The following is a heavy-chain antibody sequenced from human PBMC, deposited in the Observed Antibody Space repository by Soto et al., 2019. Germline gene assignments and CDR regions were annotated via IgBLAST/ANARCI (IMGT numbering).Heavy chain of an antibody. CDR2: ISDRGDTT. CDR3: AKDKPGTTSFDY. D-gene: IGHD1-1*01. CDR1: GFTISSNA. Sequence: GGSLRLSCAASGFTISSNAMYWVRQAPGRGLEWVSAISDRGDTTHYADSVKGRFTISRDTSKNTLYLQLNTLRADDTAVYYCAKDKPGTTSFDYWGQGTLVTVSS. V-gene: IGHV3-23*01. J-gene: IGHJ4*02.